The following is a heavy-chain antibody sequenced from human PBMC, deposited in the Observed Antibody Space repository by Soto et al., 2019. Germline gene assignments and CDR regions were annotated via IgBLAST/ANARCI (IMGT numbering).Heavy chain of an antibody. CDR3: GRGLYCSGGSCHLYFDY. J-gene: IGHJ4*02. CDR2: ISAYNGNT. V-gene: IGHV1-18*01. Sequence: ASVKVSCKASGYTFTSYGISWVRQAPGQGLEWMGWISAYNGNTNYAQKLQGRVTMTTDTSTSTAYMELRSLRCDDTAVYYCGRGLYCSGGSCHLYFDYWGQGTLVTVSS. CDR1: GYTFTSYG. D-gene: IGHD2-15*01.